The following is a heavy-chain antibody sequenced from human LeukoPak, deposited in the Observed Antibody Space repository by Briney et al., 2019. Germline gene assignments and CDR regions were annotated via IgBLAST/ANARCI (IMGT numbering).Heavy chain of an antibody. D-gene: IGHD3-22*01. J-gene: IGHJ4*02. Sequence: SETLSLTCIVSGDSPASGYYGGWIRQAPGKGLEWIGSIYQGGTTYYNPSLKSRVTISKGTSKNQSSLRLTSVTDADTALYYCARGRRGYRTELDSWGQGTLVTVSS. CDR3: ARGRRGYRTELDS. CDR2: IYQGGTT. V-gene: IGHV4-38-2*02. CDR1: GDSPASGYY.